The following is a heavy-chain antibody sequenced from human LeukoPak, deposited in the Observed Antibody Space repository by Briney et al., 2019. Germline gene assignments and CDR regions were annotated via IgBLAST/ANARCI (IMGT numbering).Heavy chain of an antibody. J-gene: IGHJ6*02. CDR1: GYTFTSYY. V-gene: IGHV1-46*01. CDR3: ARPTMAGTEEGMDA. Sequence: ASVKVSCKASGYTFTSYYMDWVRQAPGQGPEWMGIINPSGGSTNYAQKFQGRVTMTRDTSTSTVYMELSSLRSEDTAAYYCARPTMAGTEEGMDAWGQGTTVTVSS. D-gene: IGHD6-19*01. CDR2: INPSGGST.